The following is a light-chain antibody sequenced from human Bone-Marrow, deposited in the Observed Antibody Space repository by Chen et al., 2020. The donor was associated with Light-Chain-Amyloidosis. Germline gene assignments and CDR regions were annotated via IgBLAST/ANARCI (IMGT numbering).Light chain of an antibody. Sequence: EIVLTQSPGTLSLSPGDRATLSCRASQSVFSSYLAWYQQKPGQAPRLLIYAASLRATGVPDRFSGSGSGTDFTLTISRLEPEDFAVYYCQQWRNYVYTFGQGTKLEI. V-gene: IGKV3-20*01. J-gene: IGKJ2*01. CDR1: QSVFSSY. CDR3: QQWRNYVYT. CDR2: AAS.